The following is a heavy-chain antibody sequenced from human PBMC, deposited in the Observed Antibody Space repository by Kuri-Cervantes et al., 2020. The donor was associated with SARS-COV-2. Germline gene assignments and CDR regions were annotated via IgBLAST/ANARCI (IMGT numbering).Heavy chain of an antibody. V-gene: IGHV4-59*12. Sequence: SETLSLTCAVSGGSIGSYYWSWIRQPPGKGLEWIGSIFDSGSTNDNPSLRSRGAISVDTSKNQFSLKLSYMTAADTAVYYCVRDGGSGWQLLYYGMDVWGQGTTVTVSS. D-gene: IGHD6-19*01. CDR3: VRDGGSGWQLLYYGMDV. J-gene: IGHJ6*02. CDR2: IFDSGST. CDR1: GGSIGSYY.